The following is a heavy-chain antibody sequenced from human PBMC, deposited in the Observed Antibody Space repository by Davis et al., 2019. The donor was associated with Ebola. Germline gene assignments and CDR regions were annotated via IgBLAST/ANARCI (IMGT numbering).Heavy chain of an antibody. D-gene: IGHD6-19*01. CDR3: ARARYSSGWGSYFQH. CDR1: GFTFSSYS. CDR2: ISSSSSYI. J-gene: IGHJ1*01. V-gene: IGHV3-21*01. Sequence: GESLKISCAASGFTFSSYSMNWVRQAPGKGLEWVSSISSSSSYIYYADSVKGRFTISRDNAKNSLYLQMNSLRAEDTVVYYCARARYSSGWGSYFQHWGQGTLVTVSS.